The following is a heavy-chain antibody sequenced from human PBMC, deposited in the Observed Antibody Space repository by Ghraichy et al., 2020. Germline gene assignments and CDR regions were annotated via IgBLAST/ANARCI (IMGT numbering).Heavy chain of an antibody. CDR3: ARDPYGDYKYGGTDY. Sequence: GGSLRLSCAASGFNFARHWMSWVRQLPGKGLEWVASIKSDGSARFYVDSVKGRFTISRDNAENSVFLEMASLRADDTAVYYCARDPYGDYKYGGTDYWGRGTLVSVSS. CDR1: GFNFARHW. V-gene: IGHV3-7*01. D-gene: IGHD4-17*01. J-gene: IGHJ4*02. CDR2: IKSDGSAR.